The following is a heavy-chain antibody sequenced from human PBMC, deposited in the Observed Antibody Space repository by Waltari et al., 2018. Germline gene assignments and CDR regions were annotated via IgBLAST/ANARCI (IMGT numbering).Heavy chain of an antibody. CDR2: IYYSGRT. CDR3: ARLPPDYYGSGSHAY. CDR1: GGSISSHY. V-gene: IGHV4-59*11. J-gene: IGHJ4*02. Sequence: QVQLQESGPGLVKPSETLSLTCTVSGGSISSHYWSWIRQPPGKGLEWIGYIYYSGRTNYNPSLKSRVTISVDTSKNQFSLKLSSVTAADTAVYYCARLPPDYYGSGSHAYWGQGTLVTVSS. D-gene: IGHD3-10*01.